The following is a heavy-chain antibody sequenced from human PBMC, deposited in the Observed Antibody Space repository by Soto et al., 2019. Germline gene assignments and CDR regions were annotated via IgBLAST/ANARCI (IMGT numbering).Heavy chain of an antibody. V-gene: IGHV4-59*01. CDR2: IYYSGST. D-gene: IGHD3-16*01. Sequence: SETLSLTCTVSGGSISSYYWSWIRQPPGKGLEWIGYIYYSGSTNYNPSLKSRVTISVDTSKNQFSLKLSSVTAADTAVYYCARDKGRNVGGGDAFDIWGQGTMVTVSS. CDR3: ARDKGRNVGGGDAFDI. CDR1: GGSISSYY. J-gene: IGHJ3*02.